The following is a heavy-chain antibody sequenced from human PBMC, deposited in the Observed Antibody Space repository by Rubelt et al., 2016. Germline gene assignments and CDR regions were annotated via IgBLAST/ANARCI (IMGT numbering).Heavy chain of an antibody. V-gene: IGHV3-15*01. D-gene: IGHD2-21*01. CDR2: IRSKTDGGTQ. Sequence: EVKMVESGGGLVKPGESLRLSCAAAGFSFDTAWWSWVRQSPGKGMQWVGRIRSKTDGGTQDYAATVKGRLTISRHDAKTTLYRQLNSLQTEDTAVYYGTTRVISTCDHWGQGTLVTVSS. J-gene: IGHJ4*02. CDR1: GFSFDTAW. CDR3: TTRVISTCDH.